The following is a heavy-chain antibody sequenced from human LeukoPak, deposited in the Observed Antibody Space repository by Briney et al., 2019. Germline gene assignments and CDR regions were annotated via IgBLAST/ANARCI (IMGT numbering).Heavy chain of an antibody. J-gene: IGHJ4*02. V-gene: IGHV3-33*01. D-gene: IGHD4-17*01. Sequence: GGSLRLSCAASGFTFSNYGMHWVRQAPGKGLEWVAVIWYDGSNKYYGDSVKGRFTISRDNSKNTLYLQMNSLRAEDTAVYYCARDGQDYGDYFRYFDYWGQGTLVTVSS. CDR3: ARDGQDYGDYFRYFDY. CDR1: GFTFSNYG. CDR2: IWYDGSNK.